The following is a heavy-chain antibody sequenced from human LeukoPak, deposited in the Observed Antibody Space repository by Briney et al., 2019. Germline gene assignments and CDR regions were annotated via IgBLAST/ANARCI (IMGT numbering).Heavy chain of an antibody. Sequence: PGGSLRLSCAASEFTSSTYLMTWVRQAPGKGLEWVANIKQDGSEKYYADSVRGRFTISRDNGKKSLYLQMNSLRVEDTAVYYCAGERPSSSWYDFWGQGTLVTVSS. J-gene: IGHJ5*01. V-gene: IGHV3-7*01. D-gene: IGHD6-13*01. CDR3: AGERPSSSWYDF. CDR1: EFTSSTYL. CDR2: IKQDGSEK.